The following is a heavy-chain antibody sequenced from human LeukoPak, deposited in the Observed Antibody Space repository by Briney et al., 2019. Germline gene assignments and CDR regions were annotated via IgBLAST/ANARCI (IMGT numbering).Heavy chain of an antibody. V-gene: IGHV4-59*01. CDR2: IYYSGTT. Sequence: SETLSLTCTVSGGSITGSYWSWIRQSPGKGLEWIGYIYYSGTTNYSPSLRSRVTISVDTSNKHFSPKLRSVTAADTAVYYCARTKVTYYYDAGGYYYFDNWGQGALVTVSS. J-gene: IGHJ4*02. CDR3: ARTKVTYYYDAGGYYYFDN. CDR1: GGSITGSY. D-gene: IGHD3-22*01.